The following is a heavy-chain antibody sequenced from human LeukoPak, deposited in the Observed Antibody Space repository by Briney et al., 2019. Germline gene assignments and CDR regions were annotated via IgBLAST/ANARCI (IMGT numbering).Heavy chain of an antibody. D-gene: IGHD6-25*01. CDR2: ISSDGRST. J-gene: IGHJ5*02. CDR1: GFTFSSYW. V-gene: IGHV3-74*01. Sequence: PGGSLRLSCTASGFTFSSYWMHCPRQAPGKGLVWVSCISSDGRSTSYADSVKGRFTISRDNAKNTVYLQMDGLRAEDTAVYYCAIDSQRSFEPWGQGSLVTVSS. CDR3: AIDSQRSFEP.